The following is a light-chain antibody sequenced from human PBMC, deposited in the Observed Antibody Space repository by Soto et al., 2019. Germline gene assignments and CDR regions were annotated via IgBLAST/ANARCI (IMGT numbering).Light chain of an antibody. Sequence: EIVLTQSPGTLSLSPGERATLSCRASQSVSSSYLAWYQQKPGQAPRLPIYGASSRATGIPDRFSGGGSGTEFTLTISRLEPEDFAVYYCQQYGSSLWTFGQGNKRVIK. CDR3: QQYGSSLWT. V-gene: IGKV3-20*01. CDR1: QSVSSSY. CDR2: GAS. J-gene: IGKJ1*01.